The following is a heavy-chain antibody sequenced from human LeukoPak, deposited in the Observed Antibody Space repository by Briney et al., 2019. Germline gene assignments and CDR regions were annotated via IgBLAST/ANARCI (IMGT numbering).Heavy chain of an antibody. CDR3: ARDQNFGYDFWSGYRVDAFDI. D-gene: IGHD3-3*01. V-gene: IGHV3-21*01. CDR1: GFTFSSYS. CDR2: ISSSSSYI. J-gene: IGHJ3*02. Sequence: GGSLRLSCAASGFTFSSYSMNWVRQAPGKGLEWVSSISSSSSYIYYADSVKGRFTISRDNAKNSLYLQMNSLRAEDTAVYYCARDQNFGYDFWSGYRVDAFDIWGQGTMVTVSS.